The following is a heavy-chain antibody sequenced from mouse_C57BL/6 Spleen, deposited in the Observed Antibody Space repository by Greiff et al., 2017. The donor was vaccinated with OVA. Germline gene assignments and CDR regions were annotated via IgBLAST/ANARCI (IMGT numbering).Heavy chain of an antibody. CDR2: INPNNGGT. J-gene: IGHJ2*01. D-gene: IGHD2-4*01. Sequence: VQLKQSGPELVKPGASVKISCKASGYTFTDYYMNWVKQSHGKSLEWIGDINPNNGGTSYNQKFKGKATLTVDKSSSTAYMELRSLTSEDSAVYYCVMWTLDYPYYFDYWGQGTTLTVSS. V-gene: IGHV1-26*01. CDR3: VMWTLDYPYYFDY. CDR1: GYTFTDYY.